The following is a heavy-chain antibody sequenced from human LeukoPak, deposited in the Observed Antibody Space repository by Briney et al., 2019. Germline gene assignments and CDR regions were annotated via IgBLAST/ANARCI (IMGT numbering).Heavy chain of an antibody. Sequence: SETLSLTCAVYGGSFSGYYWSWIRQPPGKGLEWIGEINHSGSTNYNPSLKSRVTISVDTSKNQFSLKLSSVTAADTAVYYCARVPYNLYPYYDSSGSHAFDIWGQGTMVTVSS. D-gene: IGHD3-22*01. CDR1: GGSFSGYY. CDR3: ARVPYNLYPYYDSSGSHAFDI. CDR2: INHSGST. V-gene: IGHV4-34*01. J-gene: IGHJ3*02.